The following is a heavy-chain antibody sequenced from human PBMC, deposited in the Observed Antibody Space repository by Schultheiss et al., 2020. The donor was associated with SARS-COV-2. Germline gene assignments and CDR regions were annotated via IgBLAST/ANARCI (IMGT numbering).Heavy chain of an antibody. CDR3: ARVSYSSGQIDY. CDR1: GFTFSSYW. CDR2: ISSSGSTI. Sequence: GGSLRLSCAASGFTFSSYWMSWVRQAPGKGLEWVSYISSSGSTIYYADSVKGRFTISRDNSKNTLYLQMNSLRAEDTAVYYCARVSYSSGQIDYWGQGTLVTVSS. J-gene: IGHJ4*02. V-gene: IGHV3-48*01. D-gene: IGHD6-19*01.